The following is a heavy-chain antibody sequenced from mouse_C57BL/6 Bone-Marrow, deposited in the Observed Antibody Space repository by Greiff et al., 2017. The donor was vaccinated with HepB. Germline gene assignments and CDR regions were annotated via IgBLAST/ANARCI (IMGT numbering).Heavy chain of an antibody. Sequence: EVQLVESGGDLVKPGGSLKLSCAASGFTFSSYGMSWVRQTPDKRLEWVATISSGGSYTYYPDSVKGRFTISRDNAKNTLYLQMSSLKSEDTAMYYCARRRQLRLRGYAMDYWGQGTSVTVSS. D-gene: IGHD3-2*02. J-gene: IGHJ4*01. CDR1: GFTFSSYG. V-gene: IGHV5-6*01. CDR2: ISSGGSYT. CDR3: ARRRQLRLRGYAMDY.